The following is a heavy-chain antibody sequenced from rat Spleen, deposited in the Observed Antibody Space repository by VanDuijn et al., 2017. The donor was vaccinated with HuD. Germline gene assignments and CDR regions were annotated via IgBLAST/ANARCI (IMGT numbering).Heavy chain of an antibody. D-gene: IGHD4-2*01. V-gene: IGHV2-32*01. J-gene: IGHJ2*01. CDR3: ARDRTGPFDY. CDR1: GFSITSYH. Sequence: QVQLKETGPGLVQPTQTLSITCTVSGFSITSYHINWVRQPPGKGLEWMGVIWIDGNTAYNSLLKSRLSISRDTSKSQVFLKMNSLQTEDTATYYCARDRTGPFDYWGQGVMVTVSS. CDR2: IWIDGNT.